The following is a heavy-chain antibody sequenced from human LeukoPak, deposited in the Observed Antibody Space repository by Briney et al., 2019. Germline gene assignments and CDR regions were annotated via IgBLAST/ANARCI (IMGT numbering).Heavy chain of an antibody. J-gene: IGHJ4*02. CDR1: GGSISSYY. CDR3: AREVKVGNTDTGYYFDY. V-gene: IGHV4-59*01. D-gene: IGHD2/OR15-2a*01. CDR2: IYYRGST. Sequence: SETLSLTCTVSGGSISSYYWSWIRQPPGKGLEWVGYIYYRGSTNYNPSLKRRVPISVDTSKSQFSLNLNSVTAADTAVYFCAREVKVGNTDTGYYFDYWGQGILVTVSS.